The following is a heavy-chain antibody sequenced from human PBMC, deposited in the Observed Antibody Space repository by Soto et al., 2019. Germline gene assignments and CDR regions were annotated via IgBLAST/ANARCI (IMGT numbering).Heavy chain of an antibody. Sequence: QVQLVQSGAEVRKPGASVKVSCKTSGYNFNSFGVSWVRQAPGQGLEWMGWISAYNGNTNYAQKFQGRVTMTTDTSTSTGYMDLRSLRSDDTAVYYCARASYYYGSGSYSEYWGPGTLVTVSS. CDR3: ARASYYYGSGSYSEY. CDR2: ISAYNGNT. CDR1: GYNFNSFG. V-gene: IGHV1-18*01. J-gene: IGHJ4*02. D-gene: IGHD3-10*01.